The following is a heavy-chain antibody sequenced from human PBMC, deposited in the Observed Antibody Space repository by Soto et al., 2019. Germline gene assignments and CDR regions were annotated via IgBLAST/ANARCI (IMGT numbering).Heavy chain of an antibody. D-gene: IGHD3-10*01. Sequence: GGSLRLSCAASGFTFSNYGMDWVRQAPGKGLEWVAVISSDGSNKYYADSVKGRFTISRDNSKDSLHLQMNSLRAEDTALYYCAKDGELWFGELSYLIDYWGQGTLVTVSS. CDR1: GFTFSNYG. V-gene: IGHV3-30*18. J-gene: IGHJ4*02. CDR3: AKDGELWFGELSYLIDY. CDR2: ISSDGSNK.